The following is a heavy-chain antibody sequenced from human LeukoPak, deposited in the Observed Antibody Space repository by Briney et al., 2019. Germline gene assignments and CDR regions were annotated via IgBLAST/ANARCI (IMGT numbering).Heavy chain of an antibody. CDR3: ARDLARPVSGTLPVSDS. Sequence: GGSLRLSCAVSGFTFNTYSMSWVRQAPGKGLEWVSSISSTSTYIYYGDSVKGRFTISRDNAKNSLHLQMTSLRAEDTAVYFCARDLARPVSGTLPVSDSWGQGTLVTVSS. CDR1: GFTFNTYS. V-gene: IGHV3-21*01. D-gene: IGHD6-19*01. CDR2: ISSTSTYI. J-gene: IGHJ4*02.